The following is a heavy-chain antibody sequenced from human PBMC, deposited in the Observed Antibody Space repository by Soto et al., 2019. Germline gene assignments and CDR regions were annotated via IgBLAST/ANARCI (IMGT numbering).Heavy chain of an antibody. CDR2: VNTYNGDT. V-gene: IGHV1-18*01. J-gene: IGHJ4*02. CDR1: GYAFSSYR. D-gene: IGHD3-3*01. CDR3: AREFGSDLSVPGAVFDY. Sequence: ASVKVSCKASGYAFSSYRINWVRQAPGQGLEWMGWVNTYNGDTNFAQKVQGRVTMTTDTSTTTASMELRSLTYDDTAVYYCAREFGSDLSVPGAVFDYWGQGTPVTVSS.